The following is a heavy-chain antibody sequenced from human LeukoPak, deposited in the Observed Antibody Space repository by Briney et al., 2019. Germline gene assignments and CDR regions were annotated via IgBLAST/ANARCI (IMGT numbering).Heavy chain of an antibody. CDR3: ARERAVAGAGFDY. D-gene: IGHD6-19*01. CDR2: INSDGTTI. CDR1: GFTFTSYE. Sequence: GGSLRLSCAASGFTFTSYEMNWVRQAPGKGLEWVSYINSDGTTIYYADSVKGRFTISRDYAKSSLYLQMNSLRAEDTAIYYCARERAVAGAGFDYWGQRTLVTVSS. V-gene: IGHV3-48*03. J-gene: IGHJ4*02.